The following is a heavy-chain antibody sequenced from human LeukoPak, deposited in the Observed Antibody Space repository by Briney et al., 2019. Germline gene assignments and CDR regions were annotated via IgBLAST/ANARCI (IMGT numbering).Heavy chain of an antibody. CDR3: ARGRFLEWLLYHPTFDY. V-gene: IGHV1-69*01. CDR2: IIPIFGTA. D-gene: IGHD3-3*01. CDR1: GGTFSSYA. J-gene: IGHJ4*02. Sequence: SVKVSCKASGGTFSSYAIGWVRQAPGQGLEWMGGIIPIFGTANYAQKFQGRVTITADESTSTAYMELSSLRSEDTAVHYCARGRFLEWLLYHPTFDYWGQGTLVTVSS.